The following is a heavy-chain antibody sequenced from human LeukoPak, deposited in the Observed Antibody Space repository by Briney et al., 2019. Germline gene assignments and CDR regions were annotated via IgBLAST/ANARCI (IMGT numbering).Heavy chain of an antibody. CDR2: IYYSGST. CDR1: GGSISGSSYY. CDR3: ARDGRFPPEVLPRYFDY. Sequence: SETLSLTCTVSGGSISGSSYYWGWIRQSPGKGLEWIGSIYYSGSTYYNPSLKSRVTISVETSKNQFSLKLSSVTAADTAVYYCARDGRFPPEVLPRYFDYWGQGTLVTVSS. J-gene: IGHJ4*02. V-gene: IGHV4-39*07. D-gene: IGHD1-26*01.